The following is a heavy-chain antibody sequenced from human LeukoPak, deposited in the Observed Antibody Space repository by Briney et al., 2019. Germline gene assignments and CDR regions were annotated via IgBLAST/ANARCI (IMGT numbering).Heavy chain of an antibody. CDR2: IIPIFGTA. V-gene: IGHV1-69*13. J-gene: IGHJ4*02. CDR3: ARLTTVTTNLDY. Sequence: ASVKVSCKASGGTFSSYAISWVRQAPGQGLEWMGGIIPIFGTANYAQKFQGRVTITADESTSTAYMELSSLRSEDTAVYYCARLTTVTTNLDYWGQGTLVTVSS. D-gene: IGHD4-17*01. CDR1: GGTFSSYA.